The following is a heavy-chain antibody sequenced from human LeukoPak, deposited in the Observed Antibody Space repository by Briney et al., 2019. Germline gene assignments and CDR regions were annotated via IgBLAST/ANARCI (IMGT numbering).Heavy chain of an antibody. J-gene: IGHJ5*02. CDR3: ARVQTYYYDSSGYSNWFDP. Sequence: SETLSLTYTVSGGSVCSGNYYWSWIRQPPGKGLEWIGYISYSGSTYYNPSLKSRVTISVDTSKNQFSLKLSSVTAADTAVYYCARVQTYYYDSSGYSNWFDPWGQGTLVTVSS. CDR1: GGSVCSGNYY. D-gene: IGHD3-22*01. V-gene: IGHV4-30-4*01. CDR2: ISYSGST.